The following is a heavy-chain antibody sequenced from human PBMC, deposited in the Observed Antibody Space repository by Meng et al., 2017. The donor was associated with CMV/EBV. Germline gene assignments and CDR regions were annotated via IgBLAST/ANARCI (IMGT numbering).Heavy chain of an antibody. CDR1: GGSISSGEYY. Sequence: LRLSCTVSGGSISSGEYYWSWIRQPPAKGLEWIGYIYYSGSTYYNPSLKSRVTISVDTSKNQFSLKLSSVTAADTAVYYCARGPMVRGVIGYYYYGMDVWGQGTTVTVSS. CDR2: IYYSGST. CDR3: ARGPMVRGVIGYYYYGMDV. V-gene: IGHV4-30-4*08. J-gene: IGHJ6*02. D-gene: IGHD3-10*01.